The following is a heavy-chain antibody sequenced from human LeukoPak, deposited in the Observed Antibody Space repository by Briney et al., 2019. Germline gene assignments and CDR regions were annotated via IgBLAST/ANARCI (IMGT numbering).Heavy chain of an antibody. Sequence: ASVKVSCKASGGTFSSYAISWVRQAPGQGLEWMGIINPSGGSTSYAQKFQGRVTMTRDTSTSTVYMELSSLRSEDTAVYYCARVGGYNIGDFQHWGQGTLVTVSS. J-gene: IGHJ1*01. CDR2: INPSGGST. V-gene: IGHV1-46*01. CDR1: GGTFSSYA. CDR3: ARVGGYNIGDFQH. D-gene: IGHD5-24*01.